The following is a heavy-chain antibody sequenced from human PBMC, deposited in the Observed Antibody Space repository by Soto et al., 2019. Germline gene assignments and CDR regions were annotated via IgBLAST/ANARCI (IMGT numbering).Heavy chain of an antibody. J-gene: IGHJ4*02. D-gene: IGHD2-15*01. CDR3: ASAQGYGSGGSCAVGYYFDS. Sequence: QVQLQQWGAGLLKPSETLSLTCAVSGGSFSGYYWSWIRQPPGQGLEWIGEINHSGSTNYNPSLKSRVTISVDTSKNQFSLKLSSVTAADTAVYYCASAQGYGSGGSCAVGYYFDSWGQGTLVTVSS. CDR1: GGSFSGYY. CDR2: INHSGST. V-gene: IGHV4-34*01.